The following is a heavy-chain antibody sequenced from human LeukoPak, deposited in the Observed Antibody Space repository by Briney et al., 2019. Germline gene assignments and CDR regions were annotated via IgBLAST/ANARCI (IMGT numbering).Heavy chain of an antibody. Sequence: SETLSLTCTVSGGSISSSSYYWGWIRQPPGKGLGWIGFIYYSGSTYYNPSLKSRATISVDMSKNQFFLKLSTVTAADKAVYYCARGYDSSGCFDYWGQGTLVTVSS. J-gene: IGHJ4*02. CDR3: ARGYDSSGCFDY. CDR1: GGSISSSSYY. V-gene: IGHV4-39*01. D-gene: IGHD3-22*01. CDR2: IYYSGST.